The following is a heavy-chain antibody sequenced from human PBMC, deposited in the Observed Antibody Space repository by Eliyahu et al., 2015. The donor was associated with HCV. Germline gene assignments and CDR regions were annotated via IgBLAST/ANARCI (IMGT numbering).Heavy chain of an antibody. J-gene: IGHJ5*02. CDR3: ASGGGGIAVAGTGGWFDP. Sequence: QVQLQESGPGLVKPSETLSXTCTVSGGSXTTYYWGWIRQPPGKGLEWIGYIHYSGSTNYNPPLKSRVTISIDTSKNQFSLNLTSVTAADTAVYYCASGGGGIAVAGTGGWFDPWGQGTLVTVSS. CDR1: GGSXTTYY. V-gene: IGHV4-59*01. CDR2: IHYSGST. D-gene: IGHD6-19*01.